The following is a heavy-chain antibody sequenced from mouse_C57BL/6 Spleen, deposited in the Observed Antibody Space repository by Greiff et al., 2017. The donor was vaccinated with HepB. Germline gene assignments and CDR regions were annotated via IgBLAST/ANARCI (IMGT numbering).Heavy chain of an antibody. CDR1: GFTFSSYA. J-gene: IGHJ2*01. D-gene: IGHD2-3*01. CDR3: ARGGDGYFPDY. Sequence: DVHLVESGGGLVKPGGSLKLSCAASGFTFSSYAMSWVRQTPEKRLEWVATISDGGSYTYYPDNVKGRFTISRDNAKNNLYLQMSHLKSEDTAMYYCARGGDGYFPDYWGQGTTLTVSS. V-gene: IGHV5-4*01. CDR2: ISDGGSYT.